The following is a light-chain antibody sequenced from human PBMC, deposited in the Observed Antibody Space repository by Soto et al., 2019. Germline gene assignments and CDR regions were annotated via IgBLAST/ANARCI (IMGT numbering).Light chain of an antibody. Sequence: VRTQPPSASVSPGQSGTVSCTGTKNDIGVYDFVSWYQHHPGRAPRLIIYEVVQRPSGVPDRFSGSKSGNTASLTVSGLQAADEADYFCKSYAGSNTYVFGSGTKV. CDR1: KNDIGVYDF. J-gene: IGLJ1*01. CDR2: EVV. CDR3: KSYAGSNTYV. V-gene: IGLV2-8*01.